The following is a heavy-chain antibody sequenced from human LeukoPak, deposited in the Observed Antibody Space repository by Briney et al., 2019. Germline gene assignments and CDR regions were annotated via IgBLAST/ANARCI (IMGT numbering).Heavy chain of an antibody. J-gene: IGHJ5*01. D-gene: IGHD2-2*02. V-gene: IGHV1-2*02. CDR3: ARAPHCSIAGCYTGNNWSNP. CDR1: GYTFTDYY. Sequence: GASVKVSCKASGYTFTDYYMHWVRQAPGQGLEWMGRINPNSGGTNYAQKFQGRVSMTRDTSISTAYMELSRLRSDDTAVYYCARAPHCSIAGCYTGNNWSNPWGQGTLVTVSS. CDR2: INPNSGGT.